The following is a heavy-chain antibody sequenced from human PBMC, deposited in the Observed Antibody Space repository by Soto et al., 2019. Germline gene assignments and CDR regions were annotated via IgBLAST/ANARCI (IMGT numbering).Heavy chain of an antibody. D-gene: IGHD3-16*01. CDR1: GYTFTDYY. CDR3: ARDPRGTASRFDY. V-gene: IGHV1-46*01. CDR2: INPTDGST. J-gene: IGHJ4*02. Sequence: QVQLVQSGAEVKKPGASVKVSCTASGYTFTDYYIHWVRQAPGQGPEWMGIINPTDGSTSYPQKFQDRVTMTRDTSTSSVYMELSSLTSEDTAIYYCARDPRGTASRFDYWGQGTLVTVSS.